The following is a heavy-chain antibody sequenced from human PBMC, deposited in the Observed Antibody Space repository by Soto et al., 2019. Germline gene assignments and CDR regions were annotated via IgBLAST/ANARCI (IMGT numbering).Heavy chain of an antibody. CDR3: AKAQEIVVVVAASDY. Sequence: PGGSLRLSCAASGFTFSSYAMSWVRQAPGKGLEWVSAISGSGGSTYYADSVKGRFTISRDNSKNTLYLQMNSLRAEDTAVYYCAKAQEIVVVVAASDYWGQGTLVTVSS. V-gene: IGHV3-23*01. D-gene: IGHD2-15*01. J-gene: IGHJ4*02. CDR1: GFTFSSYA. CDR2: ISGSGGST.